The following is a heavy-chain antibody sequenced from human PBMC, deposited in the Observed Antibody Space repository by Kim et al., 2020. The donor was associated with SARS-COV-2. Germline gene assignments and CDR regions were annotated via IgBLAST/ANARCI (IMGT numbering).Heavy chain of an antibody. J-gene: IGHJ6*03. D-gene: IGHD6-13*01. V-gene: IGHV3-13*01. Sequence: VKGRFTISRENAKNSLYLKMNSLRAGDTAVYYCARAYSSSWYPYYYYMDVWGKGTTVTVSS. CDR3: ARAYSSSWYPYYYYMDV.